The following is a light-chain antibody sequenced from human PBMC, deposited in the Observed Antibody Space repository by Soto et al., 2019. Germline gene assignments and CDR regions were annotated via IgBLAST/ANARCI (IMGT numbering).Light chain of an antibody. J-gene: IGLJ3*02. V-gene: IGLV2-23*01. CDR2: EAN. Sequence: QSVLTQPASVSGSPGQSITISCTGTNSDVGRYNLVSWYQHHPGKAPKLVIYEANKRPSGISERFSVSKSGNTASLTISGLQAEDEGHYYCCSYAAGSTWVFGGGTKVTVL. CDR1: NSDVGRYNL. CDR3: CSYAAGSTWV.